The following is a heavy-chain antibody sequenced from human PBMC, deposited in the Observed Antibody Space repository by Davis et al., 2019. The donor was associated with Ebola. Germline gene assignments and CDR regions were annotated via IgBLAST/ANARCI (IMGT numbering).Heavy chain of an antibody. CDR1: GGSITGSSKFY. CDR2: IYSTGST. D-gene: IGHD4/OR15-4a*01. Sequence: MPGGSLRLSCTVSGGSITGSSKFYWSWIRQPPEKGLEWIGSIYSTGSTAYNPSLKSRVTISVDASKNQFSLRLSSMTAADTAVYYCARLMVGPWGQGTLVTVSS. V-gene: IGHV4-39*01. J-gene: IGHJ5*02. CDR3: ARLMVGP.